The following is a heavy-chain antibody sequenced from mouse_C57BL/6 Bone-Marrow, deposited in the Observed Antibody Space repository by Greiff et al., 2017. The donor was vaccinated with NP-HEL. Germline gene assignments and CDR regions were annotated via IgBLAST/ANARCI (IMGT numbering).Heavy chain of an antibody. CDR3: ARLSYYYGSSSYAMDY. CDR2: ISNLAYSI. V-gene: IGHV5-15*04. D-gene: IGHD1-1*01. CDR1: GFTFSDYG. J-gene: IGHJ4*01. Sequence: EVKLEESGGGLVQPGGSLKLSCAASGFTFSDYGMAWVRQAPRKGPEWVAFISNLAYSIYYADTVTGRFTISRENAKNTLYLEMSSLRSEDTAMYYCARLSYYYGSSSYAMDYWGQGTSVTVSS.